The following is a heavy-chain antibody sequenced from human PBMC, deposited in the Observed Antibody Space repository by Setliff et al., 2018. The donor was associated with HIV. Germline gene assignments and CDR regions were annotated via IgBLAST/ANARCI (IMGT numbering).Heavy chain of an antibody. V-gene: IGHV3-7*03. CDR1: RFTFRSYW. D-gene: IGHD6-19*01. Sequence: PGGSLRLSCVASRFTFRSYWMSWVRQVPGKGLEWVANINQDGSEKYYVDSVKGRFTISRDNAKNSLYLQMNSLRAEDTAVYYCARDSSGRYWGQGTLVTVSS. CDR3: ARDSSGRY. J-gene: IGHJ4*02. CDR2: INQDGSEK.